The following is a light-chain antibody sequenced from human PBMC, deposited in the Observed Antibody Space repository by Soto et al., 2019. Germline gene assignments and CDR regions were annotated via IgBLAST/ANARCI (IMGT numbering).Light chain of an antibody. CDR1: QSVDSRF. V-gene: IGKV3-20*01. CDR3: LQFGTSPPAFT. J-gene: IGKJ2*01. CDR2: GTS. Sequence: ESLLTQSPGTLSLSPGERATLSCRASQSVDSRFLTWYQQKPGQTPRLLIYGTSIRATGIPDRFSGSGSGTDFTLIISRVEPEDSALYYCLQFGTSPPAFTFGQGTKLEI.